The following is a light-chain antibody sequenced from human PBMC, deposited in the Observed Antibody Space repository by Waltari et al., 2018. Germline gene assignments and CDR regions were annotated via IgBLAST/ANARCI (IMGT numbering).Light chain of an antibody. V-gene: IGLV2-14*01. CDR2: DVR. J-gene: IGLJ1*01. CDR3: SSYTSIIPPFL. Sequence: QSALTQPASVSGSPGQSITISCTRSSSDLGGYSFVSWYQQHPGKAPKLMIYDVRHRPPGVSNRFSGSKSGNTASLTISGLQPEDEADYYCSSYTSIIPPFLFGTGTKVTVL. CDR1: SSDLGGYSF.